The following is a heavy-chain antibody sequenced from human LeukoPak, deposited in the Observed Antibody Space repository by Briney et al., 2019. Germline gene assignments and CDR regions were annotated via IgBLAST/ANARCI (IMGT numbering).Heavy chain of an antibody. D-gene: IGHD2-8*01. CDR2: IYYSGST. CDR1: GGSISSYY. CDR3: ARQWSHDAFDI. Sequence: SETLSLTCTVSGGSISSYYWSWIRQPPGKGLEWIGYIYYSGSTNYNPSLKSRVTTSVDTSKNQFSLKLSSVTAADTAVYYCARQWSHDAFDIWGQGTMVTVSS. V-gene: IGHV4-59*01. J-gene: IGHJ3*02.